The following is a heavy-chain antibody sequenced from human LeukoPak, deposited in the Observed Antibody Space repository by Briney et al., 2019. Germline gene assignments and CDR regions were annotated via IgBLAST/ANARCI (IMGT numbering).Heavy chain of an antibody. D-gene: IGHD6-6*01. CDR1: GFTFSSYS. CDR2: ISSSSSTI. Sequence: GGSLRLSCAASGFTFSSYSMNWVRQAPGKGLEWVSYISSSSSTIYYADSVKGRFTISRDNVKNSLYLQMNSLRAEDTAVYYCARDLAARPFGNIWGQGAMVTVSS. J-gene: IGHJ3*02. CDR3: ARDLAARPFGNI. V-gene: IGHV3-48*01.